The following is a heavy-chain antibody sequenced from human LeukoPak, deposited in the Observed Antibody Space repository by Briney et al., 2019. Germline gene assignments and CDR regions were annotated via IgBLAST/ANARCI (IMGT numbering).Heavy chain of an antibody. CDR2: TYQRSKWYN. CDR1: GDSFSINSAA. D-gene: IGHD6-19*01. V-gene: IGHV6-1*01. J-gene: IGHJ4*02. CDR3: ARSPSPYSSGWYFDY. Sequence: SQTLSLTCAISGDSFSINSAAWNWIRQSPSRGLEWLGRTYQRSKWYNDYAVSVKSRITINPDISKNQFSLQLDSVTPEDTAVYYCARSPSPYSSGWYFDYWGQGTLVTVSS.